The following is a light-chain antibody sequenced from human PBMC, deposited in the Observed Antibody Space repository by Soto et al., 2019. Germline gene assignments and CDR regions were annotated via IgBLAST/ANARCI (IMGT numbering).Light chain of an antibody. J-gene: IGKJ1*01. CDR2: KAS. Sequence: IPMTHSPSTLSASLGDRFTITFRASQSISSWLAWYQQKPGKAPKLLIYKASTLKSGVPSRFSGSGSGTEFTLTISSLQPDDFATYYCQHYNSYSEAFGQGTKVDI. CDR1: QSISSW. CDR3: QHYNSYSEA. V-gene: IGKV1-5*03.